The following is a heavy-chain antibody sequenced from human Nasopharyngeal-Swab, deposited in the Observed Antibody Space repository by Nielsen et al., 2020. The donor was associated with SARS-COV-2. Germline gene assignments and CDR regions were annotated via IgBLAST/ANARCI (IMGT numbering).Heavy chain of an antibody. J-gene: IGHJ1*01. CDR3: TREKTTVTTIPFQH. D-gene: IGHD4-17*01. Sequence: GESLKISCTASGFTFGDYAMSWFRQAPGKGLEWVGFIRSKAYGGTTEYAAPVKGRFTISRDDSKSIAYLQMNSLKTEDTAVYYCTREKTTVTTIPFQHWGQGTLVTVSS. CDR1: GFTFGDYA. V-gene: IGHV3-49*03. CDR2: IRSKAYGGTT.